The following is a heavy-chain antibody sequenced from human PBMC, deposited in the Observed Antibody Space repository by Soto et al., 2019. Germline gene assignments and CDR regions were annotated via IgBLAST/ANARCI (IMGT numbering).Heavy chain of an antibody. CDR3: ARMKLARLDH. CDR2: INPASQLR. Sequence: QVQLLQSGTEVKRPGSSVKVSCRASGVSFNSYGFAWVRQAPGRGLEWVGKINPASQLRNYQQSLQGRVTITADTPTTTAYMELSGLTSEDTAVYYCARMKLARLDHWGQGTLVTVSS. CDR1: GVSFNSYG. J-gene: IGHJ4*02. V-gene: IGHV1-69*09.